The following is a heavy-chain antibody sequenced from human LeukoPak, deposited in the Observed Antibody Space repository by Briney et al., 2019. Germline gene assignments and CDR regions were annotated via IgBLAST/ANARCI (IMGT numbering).Heavy chain of an antibody. D-gene: IGHD5-24*01. CDR1: GFTFSRYG. J-gene: IGHJ3*02. CDR2: ILYDGSIK. CDR3: AKDRRDGYNPDAFDI. V-gene: IGHV3-30*18. Sequence: GTSLRLSCAASGFTFSRYGMHWVRQAPGKGLEWVAVILYDGSIKYYADSEKGRLTISRDNSKNILYLQMNSLRPEDTAVYYCAKDRRDGYNPDAFDIWGQGTMVTVSS.